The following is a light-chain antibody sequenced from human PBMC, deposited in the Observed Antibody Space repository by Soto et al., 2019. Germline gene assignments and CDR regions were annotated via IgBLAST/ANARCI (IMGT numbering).Light chain of an antibody. J-gene: IGLJ2*01. CDR3: SSYAGTTTFVV. CDR1: SSDVGRYNL. Sequence: QSVLTQPASVSGSPGQWITISCTGSSSDVGRYNLVSWYQHHPGKAPKLMIYEGSKRPSGVSNRFSGSKSGSTASLTISGLQAEDEADYYCSSYAGTTTFVVFGGGTKLTVL. V-gene: IGLV2-23*01. CDR2: EGS.